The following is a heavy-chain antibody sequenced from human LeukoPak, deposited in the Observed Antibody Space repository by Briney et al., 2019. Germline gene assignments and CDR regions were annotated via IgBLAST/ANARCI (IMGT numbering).Heavy chain of an antibody. Sequence: GGSLRLSCAASGFSFSSYSMNWVRQAPGKGLEWVSAISGSGGSTYYADSVKGRFTISRDNSKNTLYLQMNSLRAEDTAVYYCAKSGIEMATIYFDYWGQGTLVTVSS. J-gene: IGHJ4*02. D-gene: IGHD5-24*01. CDR1: GFSFSSYS. CDR3: AKSGIEMATIYFDY. CDR2: ISGSGGST. V-gene: IGHV3-23*01.